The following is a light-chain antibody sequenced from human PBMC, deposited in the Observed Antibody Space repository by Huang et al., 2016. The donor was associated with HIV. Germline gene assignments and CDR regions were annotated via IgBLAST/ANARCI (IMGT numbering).Light chain of an antibody. CDR3: HQSSSFLWT. Sequence: PKLLMKYVSQSISGVPSRFSGSGSGTEFTLTINSLEPEDAATYYCHQSSSFLWTSGQGTKVEIK. V-gene: IGKV6-21*02. CDR2: YVS. J-gene: IGKJ1*01.